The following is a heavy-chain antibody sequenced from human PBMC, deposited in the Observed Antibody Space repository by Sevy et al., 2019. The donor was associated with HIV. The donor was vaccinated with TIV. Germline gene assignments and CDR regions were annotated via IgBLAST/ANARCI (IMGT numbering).Heavy chain of an antibody. D-gene: IGHD2-2*01. CDR3: AKGSTSSSEVGYFDY. CDR2: LSAGGGFT. CDR1: GFTVSSNA. V-gene: IGHV3-23*01. Sequence: GGSLRLSCAAFGFTVSSNAMAWVRQAPGKGLEWVSGLSAGGGFTYYADSVKGRFTISRDTSKNTLYLQMNSLRAEDTAVYYCAKGSTSSSEVGYFDYWGQRTLVTVSS. J-gene: IGHJ4*02.